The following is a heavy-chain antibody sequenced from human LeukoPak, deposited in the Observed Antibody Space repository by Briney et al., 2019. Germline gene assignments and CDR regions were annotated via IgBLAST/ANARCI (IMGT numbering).Heavy chain of an antibody. Sequence: GGSLRLSCAASVFMFSRYWMRWVRQARGRGLEWVATIKQDGSEKYYVECVDGRVTISRDNSKNSLYMQLNRLRAEDTAVSYCARVKQYDKFDYWGQGTLVTVSS. CDR3: ARVKQYDKFDY. CDR2: IKQDGSEK. D-gene: IGHD3-22*01. J-gene: IGHJ4*02. V-gene: IGHV3-7*01. CDR1: VFMFSRYW.